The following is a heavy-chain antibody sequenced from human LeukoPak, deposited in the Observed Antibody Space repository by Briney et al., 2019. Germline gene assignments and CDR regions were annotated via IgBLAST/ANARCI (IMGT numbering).Heavy chain of an antibody. V-gene: IGHV3-48*03. CDR1: GFTFSSYS. D-gene: IGHD2-2*01. CDR3: ARDDIVVVPAADRSYYYYGMDV. CDR2: ISNSGSTI. Sequence: AGGSLRLSCAASGFTFSSYSMNWVRQAPGKGLEWVSFISNSGSTIYYADSVKGRFTISRDNAKNSLYLQMNSLRAEDTAVYYCARDDIVVVPAADRSYYYYGMDVWGQGTTVTVSS. J-gene: IGHJ6*02.